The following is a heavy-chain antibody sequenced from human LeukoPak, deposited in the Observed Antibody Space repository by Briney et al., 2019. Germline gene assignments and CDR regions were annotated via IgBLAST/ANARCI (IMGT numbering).Heavy chain of an antibody. V-gene: IGHV3-72*01. D-gene: IGHD2/OR15-2a*01. CDR3: VRVSMGTHRPFDY. J-gene: IGHJ4*02. Sequence: GGSLRLSCAASGFTFSDHFMDWVRQAPGKGLEWVGRTRNKAYSYSTEYAASVKGRFIVSRDDSKNSLYLQMNSLKTEDTAVYYCVRVSMGTHRPFDYWGQGTLVTISS. CDR1: GFTFSDHF. CDR2: TRNKAYSYST.